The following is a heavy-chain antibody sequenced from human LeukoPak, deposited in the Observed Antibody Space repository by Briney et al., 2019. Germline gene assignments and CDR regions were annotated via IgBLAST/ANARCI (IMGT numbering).Heavy chain of an antibody. Sequence: PSETLSLTCTVSGGSISSYYWSWIRQPPGKGLEWIGYIYYSGSTNYNPSLKSRVTISVDTSKNQFSLKLSSVTAADTAVYYCARVSGWANYYYYYMDVWGKGTTVTVSS. D-gene: IGHD6-19*01. CDR3: ARVSGWANYYYYYMDV. CDR1: GGSISSYY. J-gene: IGHJ6*03. V-gene: IGHV4-59*01. CDR2: IYYSGST.